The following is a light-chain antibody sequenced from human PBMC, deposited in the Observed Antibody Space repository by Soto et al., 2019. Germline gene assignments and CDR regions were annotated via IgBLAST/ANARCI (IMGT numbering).Light chain of an antibody. CDR2: DAS. CDR3: QQYENLPT. Sequence: DIQMTQSPSTLSGSLGDRVTITCRASQTISSGLAWYQQKPGKAPKLLIYDASNLEAGVPSRFRGSGSGTDFTFTISRLQPEDIATYYCQQYENLPTFGQGTRLEIK. J-gene: IGKJ5*01. V-gene: IGKV1-33*01. CDR1: QTISSG.